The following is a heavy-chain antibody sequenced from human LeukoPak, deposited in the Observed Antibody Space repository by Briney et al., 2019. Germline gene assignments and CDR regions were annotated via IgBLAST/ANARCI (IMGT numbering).Heavy chain of an antibody. D-gene: IGHD3-10*01. V-gene: IGHV4-39*07. CDR2: IYYSGST. J-gene: IGHJ5*02. CDR1: GGSISSSSYY. Sequence: SETLSLTCTVSGGSISSSSYYWGWIRQPPGKGLEWIGSIYYSGSTYYNPSLKSRVTISVDTSKNQFSLKLSSVTAADTAVYYCARVITMVRGKGHNWFDPWGQGTLVTVSS. CDR3: ARVITMVRGKGHNWFDP.